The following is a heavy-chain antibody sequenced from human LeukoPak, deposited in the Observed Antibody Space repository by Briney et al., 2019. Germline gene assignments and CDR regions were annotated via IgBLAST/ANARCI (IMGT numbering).Heavy chain of an antibody. CDR1: GFTFDDYA. CDR3: AKDPPRGLTGCYNGY. Sequence: PGGSLRLSCAASGFTFDDYAMHWVRQAPGKGLEWVSLISGDGGSTYYADSVKGRFTISRDNSKNSLYLQMNSLRTEDTALYYCAKDPPRGLTGCYNGYWGQGTLVTVSS. CDR2: ISGDGGST. D-gene: IGHD3-9*01. J-gene: IGHJ4*02. V-gene: IGHV3-43*02.